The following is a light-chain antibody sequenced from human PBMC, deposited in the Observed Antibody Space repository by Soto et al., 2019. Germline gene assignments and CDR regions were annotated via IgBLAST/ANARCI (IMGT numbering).Light chain of an antibody. CDR1: QSVFYSSNTKNY. J-gene: IGKJ4*01. Sequence: DIVMTPSPESLAVSLGERATINCKSSQSVFYSSNTKNYLAWYQQQPGQPPKLLIYWASTRESGVPDRFSGSGSGTDFTLTISSLQAEDVAVYYCQQYYSTPLTFGGGTKVEIK. CDR2: WAS. CDR3: QQYYSTPLT. V-gene: IGKV4-1*01.